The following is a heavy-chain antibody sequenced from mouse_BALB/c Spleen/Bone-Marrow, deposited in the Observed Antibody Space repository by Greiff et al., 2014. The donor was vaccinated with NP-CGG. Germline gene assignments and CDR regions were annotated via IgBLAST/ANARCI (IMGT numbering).Heavy chain of an antibody. Sequence: EVQLVESGGGLVQPGGSRKLSCAASGFTFSSFGMHWVRQAPERGLEWVAYISSGSSTIFYADTVKGRFTISRDNPKNTLFLQRTRRRSEDTAMYYCARGGNWEDFDYWGQGTTLTASS. V-gene: IGHV5-17*02. D-gene: IGHD4-1*01. CDR2: ISSGSSTI. CDR3: ARGGNWEDFDY. J-gene: IGHJ2*01. CDR1: GFTFSSFG.